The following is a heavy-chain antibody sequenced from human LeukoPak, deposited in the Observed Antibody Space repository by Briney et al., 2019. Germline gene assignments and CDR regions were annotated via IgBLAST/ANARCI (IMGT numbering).Heavy chain of an antibody. CDR2: ISSSSSYI. CDR3: ARDLWWELPETYFDY. Sequence: PGGSLRLSCAASGFTFSSYSMNWVRQAPGKGLEWVSSISSSSSYIYYADSVKGRFTISRDNAKNSLYLQMNSRRAEDTAVYYCARDLWWELPETYFDYWGQGTLVTVSS. CDR1: GFTFSSYS. J-gene: IGHJ4*02. V-gene: IGHV3-21*01. D-gene: IGHD1-26*01.